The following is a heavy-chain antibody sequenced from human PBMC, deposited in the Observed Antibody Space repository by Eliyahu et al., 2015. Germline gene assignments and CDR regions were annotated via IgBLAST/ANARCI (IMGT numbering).Heavy chain of an antibody. J-gene: IGHJ4*02. CDR1: GGTFSSYA. CDR3: ARGRAYYGSGSYLLDY. CDR2: IIPIFGTA. V-gene: IGHV1-69*01. Sequence: EVKKPGSSVKVSCKASGGTFSSYAISWVRQAPGQGLEWMGGIIPIFGTANYAQKFQGRVTITADESTSTAYMELSSLRSEDTAVYYCARGRAYYGSGSYLLDYWGQGTLVTVSS. D-gene: IGHD3-10*01.